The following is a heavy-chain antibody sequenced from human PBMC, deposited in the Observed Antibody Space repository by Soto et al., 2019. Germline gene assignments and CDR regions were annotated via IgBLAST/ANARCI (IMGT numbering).Heavy chain of an antibody. Sequence: QAQLVQSGAEMRKPGSSVKVSCKASGGIFSNYAIDWLRQTPGHGLGWFGSFTPAFGTSNYPQKFQGRLTISVDEPASTTFLELHDLRSEDAGLYCCAREGGDGYGCEGYWFFDLWGPGTLVTVSS. D-gene: IGHD5-12*01. V-gene: IGHV1-69*18. CDR1: GGIFSNYA. CDR3: AREGGDGYGCEGYWFFDL. J-gene: IGHJ2*01. CDR2: FTPAFGTS.